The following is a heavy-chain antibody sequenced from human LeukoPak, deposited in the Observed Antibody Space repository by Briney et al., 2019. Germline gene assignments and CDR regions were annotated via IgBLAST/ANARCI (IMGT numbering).Heavy chain of an antibody. V-gene: IGHV3-23*01. CDR1: GFTFSSYA. CDR3: AKGPTYYDFWSGYPPYFQH. D-gene: IGHD3-3*01. Sequence: GGSLRLSCAASGFTFSSYAMSWVRQAPGKGLEWVSAISGSGGSTYYADSVKGRFTISRDNSKNTLYLQMNSLRAEDTAVYYCAKGPTYYDFWSGYPPYFQHWGQGTLVAVSS. CDR2: ISGSGGST. J-gene: IGHJ1*01.